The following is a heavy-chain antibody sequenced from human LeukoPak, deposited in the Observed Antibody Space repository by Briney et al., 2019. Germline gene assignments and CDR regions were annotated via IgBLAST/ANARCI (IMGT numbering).Heavy chain of an antibody. CDR2: ISSSGSTI. Sequence: GGSLRLSCAASGFTFSSYEMNWVRQAPGKGLEWVSYISSSGSTIYYADSVKGRFTISRDNAKNSLYLQMNSLRAEDTAVYYCARAVLRYFDWLLFGNYYGMDVWGQGTTVTVSS. CDR1: GFTFSSYE. J-gene: IGHJ6*02. D-gene: IGHD3-9*01. V-gene: IGHV3-48*03. CDR3: ARAVLRYFDWLLFGNYYGMDV.